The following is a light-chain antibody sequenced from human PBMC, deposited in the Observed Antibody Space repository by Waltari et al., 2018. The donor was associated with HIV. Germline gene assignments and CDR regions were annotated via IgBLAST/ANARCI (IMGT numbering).Light chain of an antibody. Sequence: DIVMTQSPLSLPVTAGEPASISCRSSQSLLHSSGYNYLDWYFQKPGQSPQLLIYLGSNRASGVPDRFSGSGSGTNFTLKIRRVDTENVGIYYCIQALQTPLTFGGGTKVEI. V-gene: IGKV2-28*01. CDR2: LGS. CDR3: IQALQTPLT. CDR1: QSLLHSSGYNY. J-gene: IGKJ4*01.